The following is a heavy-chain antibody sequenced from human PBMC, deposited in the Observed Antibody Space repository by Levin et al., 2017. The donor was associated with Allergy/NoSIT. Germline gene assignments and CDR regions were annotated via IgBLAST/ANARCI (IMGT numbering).Heavy chain of an antibody. V-gene: IGHV3-30*04. CDR3: ARDRVEGGMDV. CDR1: GFTFSSYA. CDR2: ISYDGSNK. J-gene: IGHJ6*02. D-gene: IGHD2-15*01. Sequence: GGSLRLSCAASGFTFSSYAMHWVRQAPGKGLEWVAVISYDGSNKYYADSVKGRFTISRDNSKNTLYLQMNSLRAEDTAVYYCARDRVEGGMDVWGQGTTVTVSS.